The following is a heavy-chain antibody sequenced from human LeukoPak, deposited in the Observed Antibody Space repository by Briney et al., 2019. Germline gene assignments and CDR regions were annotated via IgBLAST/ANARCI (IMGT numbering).Heavy chain of an antibody. CDR3: AREEGRSWFLDY. V-gene: IGHV3-21*01. J-gene: IGHJ4*02. CDR1: GFTFSSYS. D-gene: IGHD6-13*01. Sequence: GRSLRLSCAASGFTFSSYSMNWVRQAPGKGLEWVSYISSSSSYIYYADSVKGRFTISRDNAKHSLYLQMNSLRAEDTAVYYCAREEGRSWFLDYWGQGTLVTVSS. CDR2: ISSSSSYI.